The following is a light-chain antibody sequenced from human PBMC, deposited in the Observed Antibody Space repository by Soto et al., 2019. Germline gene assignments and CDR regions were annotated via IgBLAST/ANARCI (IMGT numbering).Light chain of an antibody. Sequence: EIVLTQSPATLSLSPGERATLSCRASQSVSSYLAWYQQKPGQAPRLLIYDASNRATGIPARFSGSGSGTEFTLTISSLQSEDSAVYYCHQYNFWPTFGQGTKVDIK. CDR2: DAS. CDR1: QSVSSY. V-gene: IGKV3-11*01. J-gene: IGKJ1*01. CDR3: HQYNFWPT.